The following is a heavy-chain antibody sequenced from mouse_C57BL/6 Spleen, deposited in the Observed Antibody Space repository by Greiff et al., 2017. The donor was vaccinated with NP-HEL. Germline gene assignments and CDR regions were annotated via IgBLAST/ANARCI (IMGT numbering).Heavy chain of an antibody. CDR3: ARGETYGNFFDY. Sequence: EVQLQQSGPVLVKPGASVKMSCKASGYTFTDYYMNWVKQSHGKSLEWIGVINPYNGGTSYNQKFKGKATLTVDKSSSTAYMELNSLTSEDSAVYYCARGETYGNFFDYWGQGTTLTVSS. CDR2: INPYNGGT. J-gene: IGHJ2*01. D-gene: IGHD2-1*01. CDR1: GYTFTDYY. V-gene: IGHV1-19*01.